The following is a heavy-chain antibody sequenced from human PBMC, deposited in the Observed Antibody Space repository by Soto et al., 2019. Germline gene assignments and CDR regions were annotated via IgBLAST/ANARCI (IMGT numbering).Heavy chain of an antibody. D-gene: IGHD2-2*01. CDR2: IDIGGNT. Sequence: EVQVVESGGGLVQPGGSLRLSCAASGFSVTNNYMNWVRQAPGKGLEWVSIIDIGGNTYYADSVKDRFTISRDKSRNTLYLHMASLRAEDTAVYYCARGRGSTGYLGREHYFDYWGQGTLVTVSP. V-gene: IGHV3-66*01. CDR3: ARGRGSTGYLGREHYFDY. CDR1: GFSVTNNY. J-gene: IGHJ4*02.